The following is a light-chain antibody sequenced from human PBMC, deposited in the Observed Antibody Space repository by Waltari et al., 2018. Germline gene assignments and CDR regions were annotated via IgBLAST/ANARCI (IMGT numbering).Light chain of an antibody. V-gene: IGLV1-44*01. J-gene: IGLJ3*02. CDR1: SSNIGSNT. Sequence: QSVLTQPPSASGTPGQRVTISCSGSSSNIGSNTVNWYQQLPGMAPKLLIFSNSQRPSGVPDRFSGSKSGTSASLAISGLQSEDEADYYCAAWDDRLNGCVFGGGTKLTVL. CDR2: SNS. CDR3: AAWDDRLNGCV.